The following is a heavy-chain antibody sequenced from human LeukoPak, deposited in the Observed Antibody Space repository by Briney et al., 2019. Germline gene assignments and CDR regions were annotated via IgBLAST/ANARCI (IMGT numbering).Heavy chain of an antibody. CDR3: AKDILWFGEPTGL. CDR2: ISWNSGGST. CDR1: GFTFDDYA. D-gene: IGHD3-10*01. V-gene: IGHV3-9*01. Sequence: GGSLRLSCAASGFTFDDYAMHWVRQAPGKGLEWVSGISWNSGGSTYYADSVKGRFTISRDNAKNSLYLQMNSLRAEDTALYYCAKDILWFGEPTGLRGQGTLVTVSS. J-gene: IGHJ4*02.